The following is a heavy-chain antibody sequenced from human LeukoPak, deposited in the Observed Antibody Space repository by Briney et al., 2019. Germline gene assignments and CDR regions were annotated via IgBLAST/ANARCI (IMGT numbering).Heavy chain of an antibody. D-gene: IGHD3-9*01. CDR2: ISGSGGST. Sequence: GESLRLSCAASGFTFSSYAMRWVRHAPGKGREWVSAISGSGGSTYYADSVKGRFTISRDNSKNTLYLQMNSLRAEETAVYYCAKVNYDILTGYLGGWGQGTLVTVSS. CDR3: AKVNYDILTGYLGG. J-gene: IGHJ4*02. CDR1: GFTFSSYA. V-gene: IGHV3-23*01.